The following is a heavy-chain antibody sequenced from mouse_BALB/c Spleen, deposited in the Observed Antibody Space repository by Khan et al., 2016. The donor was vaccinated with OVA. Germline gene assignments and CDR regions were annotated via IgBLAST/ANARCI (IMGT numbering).Heavy chain of an antibody. V-gene: IGHV3-2*02. D-gene: IGHD1-2*01. Sequence: VQLKQSGPGLVKPSQSLSLTCTVTGYSITSGYGWNWIRQFPGNKLEWMGYISYSGSTNYNTSLKSRIYITRYTSKNQFFLQLNSVTTEDTATYYCARTARIKYWGQGTTLTVSS. CDR3: ARTARIKY. J-gene: IGHJ2*01. CDR2: ISYSGST. CDR1: GYSITSGYG.